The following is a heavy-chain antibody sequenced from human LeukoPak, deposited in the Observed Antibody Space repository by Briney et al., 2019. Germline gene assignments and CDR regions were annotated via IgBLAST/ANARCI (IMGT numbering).Heavy chain of an antibody. CDR1: GFPFSSYW. CDR3: AKQLGYCSDGSCYFPY. D-gene: IGHD2-15*01. CDR2: ISNNGGYT. V-gene: IGHV3-23*01. Sequence: GGSLRLSCVASGFPFSSYWMSWVRQAPGKGLEWVSAISNNGGYTYYADSVQGRFTISRDNSKSTLCLQMNSLRAEDTAVYYCAKQLGYCSDGSCYFPYWGQGTLVTVSS. J-gene: IGHJ4*02.